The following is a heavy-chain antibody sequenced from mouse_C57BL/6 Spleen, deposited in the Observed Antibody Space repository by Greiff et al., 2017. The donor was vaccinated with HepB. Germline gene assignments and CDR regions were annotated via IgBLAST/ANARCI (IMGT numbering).Heavy chain of an antibody. CDR2: INPYNGGT. J-gene: IGHJ4*01. CDR3: VRSYDDPYGYAMDY. Sequence: EVQLQQSGPVLVKPGASVKMSCKASGYTFTDYYMNWVKQSHGKSLEWIGVINPYNGGTSYNQKFKGKATLTVDKSSSTAYMELNSLTSEDSAVYYCVRSYDDPYGYAMDYWGQGTSVTVSS. CDR1: GYTFTDYY. D-gene: IGHD2-3*01. V-gene: IGHV1-19*01.